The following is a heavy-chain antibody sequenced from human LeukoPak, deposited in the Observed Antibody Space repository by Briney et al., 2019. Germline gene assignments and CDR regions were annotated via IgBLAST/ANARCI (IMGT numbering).Heavy chain of an antibody. V-gene: IGHV3-23*01. CDR3: AKPMEDSYYDSSVYYLGGAFDI. CDR2: IIGSGGSA. D-gene: IGHD3-22*01. Sequence: PGGSLRLSCAASGFTFSTFSSYAMSWVRQAPGKGLEWVSVIIGSGGSAYYADSVKGRFTISGDNSKNTLYLQMNSLRAEDTAVYYCAKPMEDSYYDSSVYYLGGAFDIWGQGTMVTVSS. J-gene: IGHJ3*02. CDR1: GFTFSTFSSYA.